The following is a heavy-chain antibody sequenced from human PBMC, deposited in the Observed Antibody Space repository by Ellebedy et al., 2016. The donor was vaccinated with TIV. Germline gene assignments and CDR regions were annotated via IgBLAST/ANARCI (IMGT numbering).Heavy chain of an antibody. J-gene: IGHJ4*02. V-gene: IGHV3-30*03. D-gene: IGHD3-10*01. CDR3: ARGGSSGSSDY. CDR2: ISSDGSNK. CDR1: GFTFRSHG. Sequence: GESLKISXVASGFTFRSHGIYWVRQAPGKGLEWVAVISSDGSNKYYADSVKGPFTISRDNSKNTLYLQMNSLRTDDMAVYYCARGGSSGSSDYWGQGTLVTVSS.